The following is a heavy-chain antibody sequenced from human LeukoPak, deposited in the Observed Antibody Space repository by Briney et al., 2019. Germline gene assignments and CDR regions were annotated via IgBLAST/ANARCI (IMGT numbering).Heavy chain of an antibody. Sequence: GGSLRLSCAASGFTFSSYAMSWVRQAPGKGLEWVSAISGSGGSTYYADSVKGRFTISRDNSKNTLYLQMNSLRAEDTAVYYCARLFIPGTRSELYYGMDVWGQGTTVTVSS. D-gene: IGHD1-1*01. CDR1: GFTFSSYA. CDR2: ISGSGGST. CDR3: ARLFIPGTRSELYYGMDV. J-gene: IGHJ6*02. V-gene: IGHV3-23*01.